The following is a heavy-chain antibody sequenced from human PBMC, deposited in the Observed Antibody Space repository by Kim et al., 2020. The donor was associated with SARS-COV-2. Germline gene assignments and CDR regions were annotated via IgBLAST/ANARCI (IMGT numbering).Heavy chain of an antibody. J-gene: IGHJ3*02. CDR2: IHPADSDT. D-gene: IGHD3-9*01. CDR1: GYSFTNYW. CDR3: ARRVTTGNFHAFDI. V-gene: IGHV5-51*03. Sequence: GKSLKISCKGTGYSFTNYWIAWVRQVPGKGLEWLGLIHPADSDTRYSPFFQGQVTISVDKSITTASLQWSSLKASDTAMYYCARRVTTGNFHAFDIWGQGTMVSVSS.